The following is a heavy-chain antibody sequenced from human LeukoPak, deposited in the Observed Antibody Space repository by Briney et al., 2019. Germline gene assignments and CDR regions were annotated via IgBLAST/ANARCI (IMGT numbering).Heavy chain of an antibody. V-gene: IGHV3-30*18. CDR1: GFTFSSYG. J-gene: IGHJ4*02. D-gene: IGHD3-16*01. CDR2: ISYDGSNK. CDR3: ANFQFG. Sequence: GGSLRLSCAASGFTFSSYGMHWVRQAPGKGLEWVAVISYDGSNKYYADSVKGRFTISRDNSKTTLYLQMNSLRAEDTAVYYCANFQFGWGQGTLVTVSS.